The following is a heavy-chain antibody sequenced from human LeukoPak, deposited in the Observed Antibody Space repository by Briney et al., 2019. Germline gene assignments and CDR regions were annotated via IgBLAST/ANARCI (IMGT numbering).Heavy chain of an antibody. D-gene: IGHD6-19*01. CDR3: ASARARGLVAVAGKDLYYFDY. Sequence: GGSLRLSXAASGFTFSSYDMNWVCQAPGKGLEWVSYISSSASTIYYADSVKGRFTISRDSAKKSLYLQMNSLRAEDTAVYYCASARARGLVAVAGKDLYYFDYWGQGTLVTVSS. V-gene: IGHV3-48*03. CDR1: GFTFSSYD. J-gene: IGHJ4*02. CDR2: ISSSASTI.